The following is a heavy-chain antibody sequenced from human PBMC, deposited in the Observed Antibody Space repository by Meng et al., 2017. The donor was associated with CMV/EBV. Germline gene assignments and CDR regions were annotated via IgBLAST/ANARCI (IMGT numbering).Heavy chain of an antibody. Sequence: ASVKVSCKASGYTFTTYDINWVRQAPGQGLEWMGWMNPNSGNTGYAKKLQGRVTLTRVTSISTAYMELSSLRSDDTAVYYCARARIEVEADGRNIKYYNDGMDVWGQGTTVTVSS. D-gene: IGHD2-15*01. CDR3: ARARIEVEADGRNIKYYNDGMDV. CDR2: MNPNSGNT. V-gene: IGHV1-8*01. J-gene: IGHJ6*02. CDR1: GYTFTTYD.